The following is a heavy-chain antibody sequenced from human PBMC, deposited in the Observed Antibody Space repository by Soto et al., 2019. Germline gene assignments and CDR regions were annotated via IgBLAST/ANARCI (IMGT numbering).Heavy chain of an antibody. J-gene: IGHJ4*02. CDR2: TKNKASSYIT. D-gene: IGHD3-10*01. CDR1: GFTFSDHF. V-gene: IGHV3-72*01. CDR3: TSIRGVMGY. Sequence: EVQLVESGGGLVQPGGSLRLSCAASGFTFSDHFIDWVRQAPGKGLEWVGRTKNKASSYITEYAASVKGRFTISRDDSKNSVYLQMNSLNTEDTAMYYCTSIRGVMGYWGQGTLVTVSS.